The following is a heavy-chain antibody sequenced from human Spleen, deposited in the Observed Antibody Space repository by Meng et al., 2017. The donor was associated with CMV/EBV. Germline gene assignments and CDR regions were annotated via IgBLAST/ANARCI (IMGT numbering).Heavy chain of an antibody. CDR3: ARTCSSTSCPDY. J-gene: IGHJ4*02. CDR2: IYYSGST. V-gene: IGHV4-59*12. D-gene: IGHD2-2*01. Sequence: GSLRLSCAVYGGSFSGYYWSWIRQPPGKGLEWIGYIYYSGSTYYNPSLKSRVTISVDTSKNQFSLKLSSVTAADTAVYYCARTCSSTSCPDYWGQGTLVTVSS. CDR1: GGSFSGYY.